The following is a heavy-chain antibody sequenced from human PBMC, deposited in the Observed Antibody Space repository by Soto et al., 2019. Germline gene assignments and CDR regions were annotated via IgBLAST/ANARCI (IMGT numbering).Heavy chain of an antibody. CDR1: GFTFSSYG. D-gene: IGHD1-20*01. CDR3: AKDSRRGNCYYGMDV. V-gene: IGHV3-30*18. Sequence: QVQLVESGGGVVQPGRSLRLSCAASGFTFSSYGMHWVRQAPGKGLEWVAVISYDGSNKYYADSVKGRFTISRDNSKNTLYLQMNSLRAEDTAVYYCAKDSRRGNCYYGMDVWGQGTTVTVSS. J-gene: IGHJ6*02. CDR2: ISYDGSNK.